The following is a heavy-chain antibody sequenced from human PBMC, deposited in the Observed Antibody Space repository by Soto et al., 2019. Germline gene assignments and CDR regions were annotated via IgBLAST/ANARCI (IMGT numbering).Heavy chain of an antibody. D-gene: IGHD3-3*01. CDR2: IYYSGST. V-gene: IGHV4-30-4*01. CDR1: GGSISSGDYY. CDR3: ARSTLRFLEWLPQGGWFDP. Sequence: QVQLQESGPGLVKPSQTLSLTCTVSGGSISSGDYYWSWIRQPPGQRLEWIGYIYYSGSTYYNPSRKSRVTISVDTSKNQFSLKLSSVTAADTAVYYCARSTLRFLEWLPQGGWFDPWGQGTLVTVSS. J-gene: IGHJ5*02.